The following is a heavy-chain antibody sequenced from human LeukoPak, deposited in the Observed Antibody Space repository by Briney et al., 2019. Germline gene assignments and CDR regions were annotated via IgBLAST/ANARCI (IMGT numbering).Heavy chain of an antibody. V-gene: IGHV3-23*01. CDR3: AKDQGSSGWYEWFDP. D-gene: IGHD6-19*01. CDR1: GFTFSNFA. J-gene: IGHJ5*02. Sequence: GGSLRLSCAASGFTFSNFAMNWVRQAPGKGPEWVSTINYSGGSTYYADSVKGRFTVSRDNSKNTLYLQMNSLRADDTAVYYCAKDQGSSGWYEWFDPWGQGTLVTVSS. CDR2: INYSGGST.